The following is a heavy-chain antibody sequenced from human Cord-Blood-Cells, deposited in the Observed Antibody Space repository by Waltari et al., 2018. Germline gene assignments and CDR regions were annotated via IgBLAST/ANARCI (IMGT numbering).Heavy chain of an antibody. V-gene: IGHV4-39*01. CDR2: IYYSGGT. CDR3: ERQYGVDYYFCSGYYIGY. D-gene: IGHD3-3*01. J-gene: IGHJ4*02. Sequence: QLQLQESGPGLVKPSETLSLTCTVSGGSISSSRYYWVGVRKPPRQGVEWFGSIYYSGGTHDKPSLKIRVVIAVNTAKNQFARRLSSVTAADSAVYYCERQYGVDYYFCSGYYIGYWGQGTLVTVSS. CDR1: GGSISSSRYY.